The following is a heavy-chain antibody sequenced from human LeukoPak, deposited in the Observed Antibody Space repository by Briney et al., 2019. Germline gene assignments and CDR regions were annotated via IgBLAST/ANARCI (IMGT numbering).Heavy chain of an antibody. V-gene: IGHV3-21*01. CDR1: GFTFSSYS. CDR3: ARDSYDYYGSATLDY. D-gene: IGHD3-10*01. CDR2: ISSSSSYI. Sequence: PGGSLRLSCAASGFTFSSYSMNWVRQAPGKGLEWVSSISSSSSYIYYADSVKGRFTISRDNAKNSLYLQMNSLRAEDTAVYYCARDSYDYYGSATLDYWGQGTLVTVSS. J-gene: IGHJ4*02.